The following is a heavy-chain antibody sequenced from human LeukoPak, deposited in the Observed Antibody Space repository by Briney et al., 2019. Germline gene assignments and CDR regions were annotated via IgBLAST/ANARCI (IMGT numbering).Heavy chain of an antibody. CDR2: ISYDGSNK. J-gene: IGHJ4*02. V-gene: IGHV3-30*04. CDR1: GFTFSSYA. CDR3: VTFDY. Sequence: GRSLRLSCAASGFTFSSYAMHWVRQAPGKGLEWVAVISYDGSNKYYADSVKGRFTISRDNSKNTLYLQMNSLRAEDTAVYYCVTFDYWGRGTLVTVSS.